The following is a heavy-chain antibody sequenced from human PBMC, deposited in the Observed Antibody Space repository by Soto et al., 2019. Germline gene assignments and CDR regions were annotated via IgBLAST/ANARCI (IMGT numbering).Heavy chain of an antibody. CDR3: SRFDFPALIDP. D-gene: IGHD3-3*01. V-gene: IGHV4-30-2*01. J-gene: IGHJ5*02. Sequence: QLQLQEYGSGLVKPSQTLSLTCAVSGGSISSGGYSWSWIRQPPGKGLEWIGYIYHSGSTYYTPSLKSRVTISVDRSKNQFSLNLSSVPAADTAVYYCSRFDFPALIDPWGQGTLVTVSS. CDR1: GGSISSGGYS. CDR2: IYHSGST.